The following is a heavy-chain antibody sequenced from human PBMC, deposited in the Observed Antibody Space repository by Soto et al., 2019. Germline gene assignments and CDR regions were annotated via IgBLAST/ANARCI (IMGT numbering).Heavy chain of an antibody. D-gene: IGHD2-2*01. Sequence: SETLSLTCTVSGGSISSGGYYWSWIRQHPGKGLEWIGYIYYSGSTYYNPSLKSRVTISVDTSKNQFSLKLSSVTAADTAMYYCARVEEDVVVPAAALSNWFDPWGQGTLVTVS. J-gene: IGHJ5*02. CDR1: GGSISSGGYY. V-gene: IGHV4-31*03. CDR3: ARVEEDVVVPAAALSNWFDP. CDR2: IYYSGST.